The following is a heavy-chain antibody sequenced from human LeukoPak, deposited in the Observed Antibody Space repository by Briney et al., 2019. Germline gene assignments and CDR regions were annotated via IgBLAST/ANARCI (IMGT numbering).Heavy chain of an antibody. Sequence: SVKVSCKASGGTFNKYAVSWVRQAPGQGLEWMGWIIPVLGKTNNAQKFQDRVTITADESTSTAYMELRSLRSEDTAVYYCANSAANIVVVPGEFDYWGQGTLVTVSS. CDR2: IIPVLGKT. CDR3: ANSAANIVVVPGEFDY. D-gene: IGHD2-2*01. V-gene: IGHV1-69*10. CDR1: GGTFNKYA. J-gene: IGHJ4*02.